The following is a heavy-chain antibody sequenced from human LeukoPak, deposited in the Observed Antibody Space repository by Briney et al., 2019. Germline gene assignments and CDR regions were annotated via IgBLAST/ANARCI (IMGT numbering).Heavy chain of an antibody. CDR3: ARHLGSTMITFGGVIGTPWFDP. J-gene: IGHJ5*02. D-gene: IGHD3-16*02. CDR2: IYYSGST. Sequence: SETLSLTCTASGGSISSYYWSWIRQPPGKGLEWIGYIYYSGSTNYNPSLKSRVTISVDTSKNQFSLKLSSVTAADTDVYYCARHLGSTMITFGGVIGTPWFDPWGQGTLVTVSS. V-gene: IGHV4-59*08. CDR1: GGSISSYY.